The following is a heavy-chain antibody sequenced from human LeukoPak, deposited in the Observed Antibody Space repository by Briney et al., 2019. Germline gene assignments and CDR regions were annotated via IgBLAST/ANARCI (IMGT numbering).Heavy chain of an antibody. Sequence: GGSLRLSCAASGFTFSSYAMTWVRQAPGKGLEWVSGINDNGSTRFYAASVKGRFTSSRDNPKNTLYLQMNGLRVEDTAVYCAKDMQTWPRFPDYWGQGTLVTVSS. J-gene: IGHJ4*02. CDR3: AKDMQTWPRFPDY. D-gene: IGHD5-12*01. CDR1: GFTFSSYA. V-gene: IGHV3-23*01. CDR2: INDNGSTR.